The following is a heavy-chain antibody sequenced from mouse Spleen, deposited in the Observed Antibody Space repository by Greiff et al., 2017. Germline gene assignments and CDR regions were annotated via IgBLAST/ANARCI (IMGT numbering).Heavy chain of an antibody. V-gene: IGHV1-61*01. CDR2: IYPSDSET. J-gene: IGHJ2*01. Sequence: QVQLLQPGAELVRPGSSVKLSCTASGFTFSTYWMDWVKQRPGQGLEWIGNIYPSDSETHYNDKFKDKATLTVDKTSSTAYLQLSSLKSEDSEVYYCARNYVVDWGQGTTVTVSS. CDR3: ARNYVVD. CDR1: GFTFSTYW. D-gene: IGHD1-1*01.